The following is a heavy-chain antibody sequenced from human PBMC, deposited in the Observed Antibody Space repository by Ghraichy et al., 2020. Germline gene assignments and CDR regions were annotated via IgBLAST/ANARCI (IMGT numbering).Heavy chain of an antibody. V-gene: IGHV4-34*01. CDR1: GGSFSGYY. Sequence: SETLSLTCAVYGGSFSGYYWSWIRQPPGKGLEWIGEINHSGSTNYNPSLKSRVTISVDTSKNQFSLKLSSVTAADTAVYYCARRGFYGGFDYWGQGTLVTVSS. D-gene: IGHD2/OR15-2a*01. CDR3: ARRGFYGGFDY. J-gene: IGHJ4*02. CDR2: INHSGST.